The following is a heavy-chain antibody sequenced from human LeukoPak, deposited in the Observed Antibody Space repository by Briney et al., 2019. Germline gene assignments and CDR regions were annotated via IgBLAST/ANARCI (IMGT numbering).Heavy chain of an antibody. CDR2: IYYSGST. J-gene: IGHJ1*01. Sequence: SETLSLTCTVSGGSISSYYWSWIRQPPGKGLEWIGYIYYSGSTNYNPSLKSRVTISVDKSKNQFSLKLSSVTAADTAVYYCAREAVAGPKYFQHWGQGTLVTVSS. V-gene: IGHV4-59*12. D-gene: IGHD6-19*01. CDR1: GGSISSYY. CDR3: AREAVAGPKYFQH.